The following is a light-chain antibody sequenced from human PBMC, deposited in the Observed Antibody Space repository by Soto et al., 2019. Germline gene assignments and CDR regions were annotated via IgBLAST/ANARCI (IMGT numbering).Light chain of an antibody. CDR3: QQYIRYSPYT. CDR1: QTISSS. CDR2: KAS. Sequence: DIQMTQIPSTLSASIGDRVTITCRASQTISSSLAWYQQKPGKAPKLLIYKASNLETGVPSSFSGSGSGTESALTIISLQPDDFATYYCQQYIRYSPYTFGQGTRLEIK. V-gene: IGKV1-5*03. J-gene: IGKJ2*01.